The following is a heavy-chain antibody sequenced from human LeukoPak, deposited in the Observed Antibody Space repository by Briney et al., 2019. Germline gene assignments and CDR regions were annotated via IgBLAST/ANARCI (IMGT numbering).Heavy chain of an antibody. D-gene: IGHD2-15*01. Sequence: GESLKISCKGSGYSFTSYWISWVRQMPGKGLEWMGRIDPSDSYTNYSPSFQGHVTISADKSISTAYLQWSSLKASDTAMYYCARLGADCSGGSCYHTWGQGTLATVSS. J-gene: IGHJ5*02. V-gene: IGHV5-10-1*01. CDR1: GYSFTSYW. CDR2: IDPSDSYT. CDR3: ARLGADCSGGSCYHT.